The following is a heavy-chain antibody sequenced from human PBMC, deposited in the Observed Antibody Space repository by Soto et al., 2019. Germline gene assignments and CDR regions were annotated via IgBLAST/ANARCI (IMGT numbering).Heavy chain of an antibody. Sequence: VQVVASGGGLVQPGRSLRLSCAVSGFRFEQYVMHWVRQGPGKGLECVSTVSPTGDTVAYADSVEGRFTVSRDNAKNSLYLQMNSLKGYDTAFYYGLKDAANASIDDWGHGTLVTVYS. V-gene: IGHV3-9*01. CDR3: LKDAANASIDD. J-gene: IGHJ4*01. D-gene: IGHD3-16*01. CDR1: GFRFEQYV. CDR2: VSPTGDTV.